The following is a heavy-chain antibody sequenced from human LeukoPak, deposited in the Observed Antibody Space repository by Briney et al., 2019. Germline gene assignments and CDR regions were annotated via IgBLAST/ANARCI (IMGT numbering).Heavy chain of an antibody. D-gene: IGHD3-10*01. CDR2: IRYDGSNK. J-gene: IGHJ4*02. CDR3: AKDVRAYGSGSYCYFDY. Sequence: GGSPRLSCAASGFTFSSYGMHWVRQAPGKGLKWVAFIRYDGSNKYYADSVKGRFTISRDNSKNTLYLQMNSLRAEDTAVYYCAKDVRAYGSGSYCYFDYWGQGTLVTVSS. V-gene: IGHV3-30*02. CDR1: GFTFSSYG.